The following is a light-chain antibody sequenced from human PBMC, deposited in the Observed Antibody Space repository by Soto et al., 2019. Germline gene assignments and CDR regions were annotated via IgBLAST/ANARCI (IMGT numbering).Light chain of an antibody. J-gene: IGLJ2*01. CDR3: QSYDTSTVG. CDR2: EDN. Sequence: NFMLTQPHSVSESPGKTVTISCTRSSGSIASNSVQWYQQRPGSAPTTVIYEDNQRPSGVPDRFSGSTDGSSNSASLTISGLQTEDEADDYCQSYDTSTVGFGGGTKLTV. CDR1: SGSIASNS. V-gene: IGLV6-57*04.